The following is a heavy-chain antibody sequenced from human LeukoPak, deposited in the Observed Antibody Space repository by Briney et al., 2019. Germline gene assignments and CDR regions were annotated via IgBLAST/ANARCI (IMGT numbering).Heavy chain of an antibody. Sequence: SETLSLTCAVYGESFSGYYWSWIRQPPGKGLEWIGEINHSGSTNYNPSLKSRVTISVDTSKNQFSLKLSSVTAADTAVYYCARDGGYCSGGSCSVFDYWGQGTLVTVSS. CDR1: GESFSGYY. CDR2: INHSGST. D-gene: IGHD2-15*01. V-gene: IGHV4-34*01. CDR3: ARDGGYCSGGSCSVFDY. J-gene: IGHJ4*02.